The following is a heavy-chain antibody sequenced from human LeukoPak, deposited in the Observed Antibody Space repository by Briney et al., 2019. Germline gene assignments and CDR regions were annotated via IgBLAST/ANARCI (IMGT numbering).Heavy chain of an antibody. J-gene: IGHJ4*02. Sequence: GGSLRLSCAASGFTFSSYWMSWVRQAPGKGLEWVANIKQDGSEKYYVDSVKGRFTISRDNAKNSLYLQMNSLRAEDTAFYHCARHHCSSTTCSFDSWGQGSLVTVSS. CDR3: ARHHCSSTTCSFDS. D-gene: IGHD2-2*01. V-gene: IGHV3-7*03. CDR2: IKQDGSEK. CDR1: GFTFSSYW.